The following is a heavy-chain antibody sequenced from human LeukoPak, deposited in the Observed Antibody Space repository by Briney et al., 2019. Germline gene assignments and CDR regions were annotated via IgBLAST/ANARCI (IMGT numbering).Heavy chain of an antibody. CDR1: GGSISSYD. CDR3: ASLYEPDAFDI. Sequence: SETLSLTCTVSGGSISSYDWSWIRQPPGKGLEWIGYIYYSGSTNYNPSLKSRVTISVGTSKNQFSLKLSSVTAADAAVYYCASLYEPDAFDIWGQGTMVTVSS. D-gene: IGHD2-8*01. J-gene: IGHJ3*02. CDR2: IYYSGST. V-gene: IGHV4-59*01.